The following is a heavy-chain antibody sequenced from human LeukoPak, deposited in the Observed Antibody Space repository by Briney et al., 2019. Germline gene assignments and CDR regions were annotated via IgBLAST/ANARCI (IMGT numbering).Heavy chain of an antibody. V-gene: IGHV1-8*01. CDR1: GYTFTIYD. J-gene: IGHJ3*02. CDR2: MNPNSGNT. Sequence: ASVKVSCKASGYTFTIYDINWVRQATGQGLEWMGWMNPNSGNTGYAQEFQGRVTMTRNTSISTAYMELSRLRSKDTAVYYCARAYEANHDAFDIWGQGTMVTVSS. CDR3: ARAYEANHDAFDI. D-gene: IGHD4/OR15-4a*01.